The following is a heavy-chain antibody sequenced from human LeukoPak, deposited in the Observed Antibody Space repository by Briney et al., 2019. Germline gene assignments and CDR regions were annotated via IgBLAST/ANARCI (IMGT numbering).Heavy chain of an antibody. CDR2: TYYRSKWYN. V-gene: IGHV6-1*01. J-gene: IGHJ4*02. CDR3: ARDLGDAILGVVIIPVYFDY. Sequence: SQTLSLTCAISGDSVSSNSAAWNWIRQSPSRGLEWLGRTYYRSKWYNDYAVSVKSRITINPDTSKNQFSLQLNSVTPEDTAVYYCARDLGDAILGVVIIPVYFDYWGRGTLVTVSS. CDR1: GDSVSSNSAA. D-gene: IGHD3-3*01.